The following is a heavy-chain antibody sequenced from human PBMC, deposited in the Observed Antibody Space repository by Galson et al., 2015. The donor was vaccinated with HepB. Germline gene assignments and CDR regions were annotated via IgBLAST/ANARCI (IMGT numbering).Heavy chain of an antibody. CDR2: IYYRGST. CDR3: ARQPLGTYYFDY. Sequence: ETLSLTCTVSGVSINNSSDYWGWIRQPPGKGLEWIGSIYYRGSTYYTPSLKSRVTISIDTSKNQFSLKLSSVTAADTAVYYCARQPLGTYYFDYWGQGTLVTVSS. V-gene: IGHV4-39*01. D-gene: IGHD1-1*01. CDR1: GVSINNSSDY. J-gene: IGHJ4*02.